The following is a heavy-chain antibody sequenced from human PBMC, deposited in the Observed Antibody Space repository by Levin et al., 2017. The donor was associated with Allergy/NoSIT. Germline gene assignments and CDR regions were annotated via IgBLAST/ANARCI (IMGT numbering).Heavy chain of an antibody. CDR3: ARAHELRYFDSRYYFDY. J-gene: IGHJ4*02. CDR2: IYYSGST. V-gene: IGHV4-30-4*01. D-gene: IGHD3-9*01. Sequence: SETLSLTCTVSGGSISSGDYYWSWIRQPPGKGLEWIGYIYYSGSTYYNPSLKSRVTISVDTSKNQFSLKLSSVTAADTAVYYCARAHELRYFDSRYYFDYWGQGTLVTVSS. CDR1: GGSISSGDYY.